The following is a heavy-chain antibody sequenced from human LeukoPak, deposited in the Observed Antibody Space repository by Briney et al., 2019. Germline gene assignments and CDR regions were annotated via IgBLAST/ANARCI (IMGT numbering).Heavy chain of an antibody. CDR2: FDPEDGET. J-gene: IGHJ3*02. D-gene: IGHD6-13*01. CDR3: ATRSSSWYRDDAFDI. V-gene: IGHV1-24*01. CDR1: GYILTELS. Sequence: ASVKVSCKVSGYILTELSMHWVRQAPGKGLEWMGGFDPEDGETIYAQKFQGRVTMTEDTSTDTAYMELSSLRSEDTAVYYCATRSSSWYRDDAFDIWGQGTMVTVSS.